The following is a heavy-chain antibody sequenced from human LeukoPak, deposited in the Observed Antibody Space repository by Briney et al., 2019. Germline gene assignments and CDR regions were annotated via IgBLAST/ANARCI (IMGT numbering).Heavy chain of an antibody. V-gene: IGHV3-21*01. D-gene: IGHD1-26*01. Sequence: NAGGSLRLSCAASGFTFSSYSMNWVRQAPGKGLEWVSSISSSSSYIYYADSVKGRFTISRDNAKNSLYLQMNSLRAEATAVYYCARLYVGATIDYWGQGTLVTVSS. CDR1: GFTFSSYS. J-gene: IGHJ4*02. CDR3: ARLYVGATIDY. CDR2: ISSSSSYI.